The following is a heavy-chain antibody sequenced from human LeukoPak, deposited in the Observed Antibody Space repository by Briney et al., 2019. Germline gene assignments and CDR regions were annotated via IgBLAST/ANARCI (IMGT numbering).Heavy chain of an antibody. V-gene: IGHV7-4-1*02. Sequence: ASVKVSCKASGYTLTRYAMNWVRQAPGQGLEWMGWINTNTGNPTYAQGFTGRFVFSLDTSVSTAYLQISSLKAEDTAVYYCARRPYCTNGVCYGELGFDPWGQGTLVTVSS. J-gene: IGHJ5*02. CDR1: GYTLTRYA. CDR3: ARRPYCTNGVCYGELGFDP. D-gene: IGHD2-8*01. CDR2: INTNTGNP.